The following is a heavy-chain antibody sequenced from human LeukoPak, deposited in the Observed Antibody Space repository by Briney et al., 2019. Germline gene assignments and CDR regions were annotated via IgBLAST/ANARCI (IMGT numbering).Heavy chain of an antibody. CDR3: AKRDHYDSSGYAPLFDN. J-gene: IGHJ4*02. CDR2: ISGSGGRT. V-gene: IGHV3-23*01. CDR1: GFSFRNYA. Sequence: GGSLRLSCAASGFSFRNYAMSWVRQAPGKGLEWVSGISGSGGRTYFADSVKGRFTISRDNSKNTVDLQMNSLRAEDSAVYYCAKRDHYDSSGYAPLFDNWGQGSLVTVSS. D-gene: IGHD3-22*01.